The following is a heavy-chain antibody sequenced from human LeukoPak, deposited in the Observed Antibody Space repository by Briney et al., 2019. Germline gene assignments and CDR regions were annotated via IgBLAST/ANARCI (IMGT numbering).Heavy chain of an antibody. CDR1: GLTFSTND. CDR2: VGSAGDI. CDR3: TRGYYVGFDP. V-gene: IGHV3-13*01. J-gene: IGHJ5*02. Sequence: GGSLRISFAASGLTFSTNDFHWVRQATGKGLEWVSGVGSAGDIYYANSVKGRFTLSREVAKNSLFLQMNSLRVEDKAVYYCTRGYYVGFDPWGQGVLVTVSS. D-gene: IGHD1-26*01.